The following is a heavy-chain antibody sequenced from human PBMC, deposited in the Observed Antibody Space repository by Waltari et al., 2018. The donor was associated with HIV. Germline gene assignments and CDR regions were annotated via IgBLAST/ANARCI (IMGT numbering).Heavy chain of an antibody. CDR2: INHSGST. CDR3: ASLLGVAPDYYYYGMDV. CDR1: GGSLSGSY. Sequence: QVQLQQWGAGLLKPSETLSLTGAVYGGSLSGSYWSWIRQPAGKGLEWIGEINHSGSTNSNPSLKSRVTISVDTSKNQFSLKLSSVTAADTAVYYCASLLGVAPDYYYYGMDVWGQGTTVTVSS. D-gene: IGHD5-12*01. J-gene: IGHJ6*02. V-gene: IGHV4-34*01.